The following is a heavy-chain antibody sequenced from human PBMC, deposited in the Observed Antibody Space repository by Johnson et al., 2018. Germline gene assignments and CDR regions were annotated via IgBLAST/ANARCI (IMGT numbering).Heavy chain of an antibody. CDR2: IRRKAYGGTT. CDR1: GFTFGGYA. V-gene: IGHV3-49*05. Sequence: VQLVQSGGGLVKPGRSLRLSCTASGFTFGGYAMSWFRQAPGKGLEWVGFIRRKAYGGTTEYAASVKGRFTISRDNSKNTLYLQMNSLRAEDTAVYYCAKDYGDYPSYYYYYMDVWGKGTTVTVSS. CDR3: AKDYGDYPSYYYYYMDV. J-gene: IGHJ6*03. D-gene: IGHD4-17*01.